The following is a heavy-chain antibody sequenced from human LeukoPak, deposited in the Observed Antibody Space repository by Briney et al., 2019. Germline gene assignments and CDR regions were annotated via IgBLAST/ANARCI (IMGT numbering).Heavy chain of an antibody. J-gene: IGHJ4*02. CDR2: IYYSGST. CDR3: ARGLYGDYGVDY. V-gene: IGHV4-59*01. D-gene: IGHD4-17*01. Sequence: SETLSLTCTVSGGSISSYYWSWIRQPPGKGLEWIGYIYYSGSTNYNPSLKSRATISVDTSKNQFSLKLSSVTAADTAVYYCARGLYGDYGVDYWGQGTLVTVSS. CDR1: GGSISSYY.